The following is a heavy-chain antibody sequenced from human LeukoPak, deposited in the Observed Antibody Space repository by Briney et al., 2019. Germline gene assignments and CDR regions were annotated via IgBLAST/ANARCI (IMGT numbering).Heavy chain of an antibody. Sequence: GGSLRLSCAASGFTFSNAYMNWVRQAPGKGLEWVGRIRSNSDGGTIDYAAPVKGRFTLSRDDSKTTLYLQMNSLQTEDTAVYYCATDFYDSTWGQGTLVTVSS. D-gene: IGHD3-22*01. V-gene: IGHV3-15*07. J-gene: IGHJ5*02. CDR2: IRSNSDGGTI. CDR1: GFTFSNAY. CDR3: ATDFYDST.